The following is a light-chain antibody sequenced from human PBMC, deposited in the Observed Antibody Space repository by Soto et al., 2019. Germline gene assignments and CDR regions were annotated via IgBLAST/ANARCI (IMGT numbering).Light chain of an antibody. Sequence: DIPMTQSPSSLSASVVDRVAITCRASQSISSYLNWYQQKPGKAPKLLIYAASSLQSGVPSRFSGSGSGTDFTLTISSLQPEDFATYYCQQSYSTPWTFGQGTKVDIK. CDR1: QSISSY. V-gene: IGKV1-39*01. J-gene: IGKJ1*01. CDR3: QQSYSTPWT. CDR2: AAS.